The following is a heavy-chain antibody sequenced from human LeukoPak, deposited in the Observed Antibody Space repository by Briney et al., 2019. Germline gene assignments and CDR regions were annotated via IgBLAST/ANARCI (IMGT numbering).Heavy chain of an antibody. CDR2: IYYSGST. CDR1: GGPISSYY. J-gene: IGHJ4*02. Sequence: PSETLSLTCTVSGGPISSYYWSWIRQPPGKGLEWIGYIYYSGSTNYNPSLKSRVTISVDTSKNQFSLKLSSVTAADTAVYYCARGITGTTVDYWGQGTLVTVSS. CDR3: ARGITGTTVDY. V-gene: IGHV4-59*01. D-gene: IGHD1-14*01.